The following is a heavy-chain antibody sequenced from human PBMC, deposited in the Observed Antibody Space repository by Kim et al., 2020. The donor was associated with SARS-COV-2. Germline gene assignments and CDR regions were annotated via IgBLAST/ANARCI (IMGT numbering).Heavy chain of an antibody. D-gene: IGHD3-3*02. J-gene: IGHJ4*02. Sequence: ASVKVSCKASGYTFTSYGISWVRQAPGQGLEWMGWISAYNGNTNYVQKLQGRVTMTTDKSTSTAYMELRSLRSDDTAVYYCARALGGAVAFLGGVWGQGTLVTVSS. CDR3: ARALGGAVAFLGGV. V-gene: IGHV1-18*04. CDR2: ISAYNGNT. CDR1: GYTFTSYG.